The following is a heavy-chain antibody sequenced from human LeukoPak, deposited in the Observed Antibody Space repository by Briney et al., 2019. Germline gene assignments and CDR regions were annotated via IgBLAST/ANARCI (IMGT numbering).Heavy chain of an antibody. Sequence: GGSLRLSCAASGFIFSSYAMNWIRQAPGKGLEWVSSISGSGGTTYYADSVKGRFTISRDNSKNTLSLQMHSLAADDTAVYYCAKSHLGMTSAYWFDPWGQGTLVTVSS. D-gene: IGHD7-27*01. J-gene: IGHJ5*02. CDR2: ISGSGGTT. CDR1: GFIFSSYA. V-gene: IGHV3-23*01. CDR3: AKSHLGMTSAYWFDP.